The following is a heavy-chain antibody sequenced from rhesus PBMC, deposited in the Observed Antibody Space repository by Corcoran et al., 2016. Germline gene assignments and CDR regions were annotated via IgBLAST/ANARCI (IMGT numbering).Heavy chain of an antibody. V-gene: IGHV4-147*01. Sequence: QVLLQESGPGLVKASETLSLTCAVSGASINNNYWNWIRQSPGRGLEWLGYILGGTGTTKYNPSLKSRVTMATATSKRQCSRDLGSVPAADTAIDYCARGTDLDDWGQGVLVTVSS. J-gene: IGHJ4*01. CDR2: ILGGTGTT. D-gene: IGHD1-20*01. CDR3: ARGTDLDD. CDR1: GASINNNY.